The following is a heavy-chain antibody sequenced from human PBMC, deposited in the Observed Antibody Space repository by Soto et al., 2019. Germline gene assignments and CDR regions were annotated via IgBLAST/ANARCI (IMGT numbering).Heavy chain of an antibody. CDR3: ARVGYCSSTSCQGNWFDP. Sequence: QVQLVQSGAEVKKPGSSVKVSCKASGGTFSSYAISWVRQAPGQGLEWMGGIIPIFGTANYAQKFQSRVTITADESTSTAYMELSSLRSEDTAVYYCARVGYCSSTSCQGNWFDPWGQGTLVTVSS. J-gene: IGHJ5*02. D-gene: IGHD2-2*01. CDR2: IIPIFGTA. V-gene: IGHV1-69*01. CDR1: GGTFSSYA.